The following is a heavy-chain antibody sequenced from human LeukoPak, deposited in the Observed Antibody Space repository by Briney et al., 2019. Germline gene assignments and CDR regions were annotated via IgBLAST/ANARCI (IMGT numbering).Heavy chain of an antibody. D-gene: IGHD1-14*01. J-gene: IGHJ4*02. Sequence: ASVKASCKASGYTFTSYGISWVRQAPGQGLEWMGWISAYNGNTNYAQKLQGRVTMTTDTSTSTAYMALRSLRSDDTAVYYCARDPGGAMGENPGCDYWGQGTLVPV. CDR3: ARDPGGAMGENPGCDY. V-gene: IGHV1-18*01. CDR1: GYTFTSYG. CDR2: ISAYNGNT.